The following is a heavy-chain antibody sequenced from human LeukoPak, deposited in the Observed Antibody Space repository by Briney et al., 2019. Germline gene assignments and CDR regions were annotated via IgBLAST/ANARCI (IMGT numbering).Heavy chain of an antibody. CDR2: IYYSGST. Sequence: SETLSLTCTVSGGSISSTNYYWSWIRQPPGKGLEWIGYIYYSGSTYYNPSLKSRVTISVDTSKNQFSLKLSSVTAADTAVYYCAREVAAAGTNAYFDYWGQGTLVTVSS. J-gene: IGHJ4*02. CDR1: GGSISSTNYY. D-gene: IGHD6-13*01. CDR3: AREVAAAGTNAYFDY. V-gene: IGHV4-30-4*01.